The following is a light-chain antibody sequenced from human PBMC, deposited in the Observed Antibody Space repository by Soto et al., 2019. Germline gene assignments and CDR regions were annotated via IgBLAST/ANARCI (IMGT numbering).Light chain of an antibody. CDR2: KVS. CDR1: QSLVHSDGIAY. V-gene: IGKV2-30*02. J-gene: IGKJ5*01. CDR3: MQGTHWPST. Sequence: DVEMSQAGLALPFSLGQPPSISCRSNQSLVHSDGIAYFSWFQQRPGRSPRRLIYKVSNRDSGVPARFSGSGSGTDFALKLSRVEAEDVGVYYCMQGTHWPSTFGQGTRLEIK.